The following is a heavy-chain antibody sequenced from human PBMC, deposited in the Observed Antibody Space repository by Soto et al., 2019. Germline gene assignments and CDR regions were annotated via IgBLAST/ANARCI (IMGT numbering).Heavy chain of an antibody. CDR1: GFAFSSHP. D-gene: IGHD3-10*01. J-gene: IGHJ3*02. CDR3: ARRVIGSSRAFDI. V-gene: IGHV3-23*01. Sequence: GSLRLSCAASGFAFSSHPMSWVRQAPERGLEWVAGISDGGDLTYNADSVRGRFTISRDNSRNTLYLQMNSLRAEDTAVYYYARRVIGSSRAFDIWGQGTMVTVSS. CDR2: ISDGGDLT.